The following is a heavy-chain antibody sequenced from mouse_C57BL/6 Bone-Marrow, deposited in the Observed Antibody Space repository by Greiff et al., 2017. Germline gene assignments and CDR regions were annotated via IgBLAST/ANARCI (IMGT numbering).Heavy chain of an antibody. D-gene: IGHD2-4*01. J-gene: IGHJ4*01. Sequence: VKLMESGPGLVAPSQSLSITCTVSGFSLTSYAISWVRQPPGKGLEWLGVIWTGGGTNYNSALKSRLSISKDNSKSQVFLKMNSLQTDDTARYYCDRRGKIYYDYYCALDYWGQGTSVTVSS. V-gene: IGHV2-9-1*01. CDR2: IWTGGGT. CDR1: GFSLTSYA. CDR3: DRRGKIYYDYYCALDY.